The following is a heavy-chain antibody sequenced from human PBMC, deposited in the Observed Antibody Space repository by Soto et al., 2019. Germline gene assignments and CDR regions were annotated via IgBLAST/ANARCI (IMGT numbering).Heavy chain of an antibody. D-gene: IGHD3-22*01. CDR3: ARGADYDSSGIRLNWFDP. CDR2: ISSSSSTI. V-gene: IGHV3-48*02. CDR1: GFTFRSYS. Sequence: EVQLVESGGGLVQPGGSLRLSCAASGFTFRSYSMNWVRQAPGKGLEWVSYISSSSSTIYYADSVKGRFTISRDNAKNSLYLQMNSLRDEDTAVYYCARGADYDSSGIRLNWFDPWGQGTLVTVSS. J-gene: IGHJ5*02.